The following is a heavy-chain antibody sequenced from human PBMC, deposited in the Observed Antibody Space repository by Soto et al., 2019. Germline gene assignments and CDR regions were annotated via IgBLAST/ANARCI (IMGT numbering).Heavy chain of an antibody. D-gene: IGHD2-2*01. CDR1: GGSFSGYY. V-gene: IGHV4-34*01. Sequence: QVQLQQWGAGLLKPSETLSLTCAVYGGSFSGYYWSWIRQPPGKGLEWIGEINHSGSTNYNPSLKSRVTISVDTSKNQFSLQLSSVTAADTAVYYCARGVRYCSSTSCPTDAFDIWGQGTMVTVSS. CDR3: ARGVRYCSSTSCPTDAFDI. J-gene: IGHJ3*02. CDR2: INHSGST.